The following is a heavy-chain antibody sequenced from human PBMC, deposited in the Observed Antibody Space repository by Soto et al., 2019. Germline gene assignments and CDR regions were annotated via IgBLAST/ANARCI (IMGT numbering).Heavy chain of an antibody. D-gene: IGHD2-8*01. V-gene: IGHV3-30*04. CDR3: ARVSGHVYATLHGPFDY. Sequence: QVQLVESGGGVVQPGRSLRLSCAASEFTFNRHAMHWVRQAPGKGLEWVAVISHDGRIKYYADSVKGRFTISRDNSMNTLDLQMNSLRAKDTAIYFCARVSGHVYATLHGPFDYWGQGTLVTVSS. CDR1: EFTFNRHA. CDR2: ISHDGRIK. J-gene: IGHJ4*02.